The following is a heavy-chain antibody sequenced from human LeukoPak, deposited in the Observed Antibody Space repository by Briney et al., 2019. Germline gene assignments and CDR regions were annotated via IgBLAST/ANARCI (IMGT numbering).Heavy chain of an antibody. D-gene: IGHD3-3*01. J-gene: IGHJ6*03. CDR2: IYHSGSA. CDR1: GDSISRSTYY. Sequence: SETLSLTCTVSGDSISRSTYYWGWIRQPPGKGLEWIGIIYHSGSAYYNPSLKSRVTISVDTSKNQFSLKLSSVTAADTAVYYCARDRVGYDFWSGSVYYYYMDVWGKGTTVTVSS. V-gene: IGHV4-39*07. CDR3: ARDRVGYDFWSGSVYYYYMDV.